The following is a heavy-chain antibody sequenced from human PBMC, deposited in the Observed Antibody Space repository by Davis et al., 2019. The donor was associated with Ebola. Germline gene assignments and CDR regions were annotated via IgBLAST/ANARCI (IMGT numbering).Heavy chain of an antibody. CDR1: GFTFSSYG. Sequence: GESLKISCAASGFTFSSYGMHWVRQAPGKGLEWVAVISYDGSNKYYADSVKGRFTISRDNSKNTLYLQMNSLRAEDTAVYYCARDNRGGHFDYWGQGTLVTVSS. CDR2: ISYDGSNK. CDR3: ARDNRGGHFDY. J-gene: IGHJ4*02. D-gene: IGHD2-15*01. V-gene: IGHV3-30*03.